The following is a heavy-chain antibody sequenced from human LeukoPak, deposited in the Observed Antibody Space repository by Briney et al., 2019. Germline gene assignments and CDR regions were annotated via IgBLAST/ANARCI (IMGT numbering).Heavy chain of an antibody. J-gene: IGHJ6*02. D-gene: IGHD5-18*01. Sequence: GGSLRLSCAASGFSFTTYRMHWVRQAPGKGLEWVSSISSSGSLIKYADSLRGRFTISRDNAKNSVYLQMNSLRAEDTAVYYCARRGYSTYGMDVWGQGTTVTVSS. V-gene: IGHV3-21*04. CDR3: ARRGYSTYGMDV. CDR1: GFSFTTYR. CDR2: ISSSGSLI.